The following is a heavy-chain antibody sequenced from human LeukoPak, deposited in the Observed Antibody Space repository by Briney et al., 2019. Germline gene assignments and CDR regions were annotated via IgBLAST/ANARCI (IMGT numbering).Heavy chain of an antibody. J-gene: IGHJ5*02. CDR2: IMPLFGTA. CDR3: ARDVHGDYGSGWFDP. Sequence: SVKVSCKTAGGTFNNSAISWVRQAPGQGLEWLGGIMPLFGTAGYAQKFQGRVTITKDESTRTVYLELTSLTSDDTAVYYCARDVHGDYGSGWFDPWGQGTLVSVSS. V-gene: IGHV1-69*05. CDR1: GGTFNNSA. D-gene: IGHD4-17*01.